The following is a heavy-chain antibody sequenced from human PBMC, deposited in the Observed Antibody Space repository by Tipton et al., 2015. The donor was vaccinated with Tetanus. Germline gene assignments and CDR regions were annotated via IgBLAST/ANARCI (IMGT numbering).Heavy chain of an antibody. V-gene: IGHV4-59*01. D-gene: IGHD1-26*01. CDR3: ARGDGYHYYYHMDV. Sequence: TLSLTCTVSGGSISTYHWNWIRQFPGKGLEWIGYIDYFGTTKYNPSLKSRVAMSVDTSKNQLSLKLSSETSADTAVYYCARGDGYHYYYHMDVWGRGTTVTVSS. J-gene: IGHJ6*04. CDR2: IDYFGTT. CDR1: GGSISTYH.